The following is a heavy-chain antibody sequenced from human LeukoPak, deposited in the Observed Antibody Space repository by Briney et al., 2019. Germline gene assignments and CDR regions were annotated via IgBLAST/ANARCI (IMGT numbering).Heavy chain of an antibody. CDR1: GYTFTGYY. CDR3: AIWPATDDAFDI. Sequence: ASVKVSCKASGYTFTGYYMHWVRQAPGQGLEWMGPINPNSGGTNYAQKFQGRVTMTRDTSISTAYMELSRLRSDDTAVYYCAIWPATDDAFDIWGQGTMVTVSS. CDR2: INPNSGGT. J-gene: IGHJ3*02. D-gene: IGHD3-10*01. V-gene: IGHV1-2*06.